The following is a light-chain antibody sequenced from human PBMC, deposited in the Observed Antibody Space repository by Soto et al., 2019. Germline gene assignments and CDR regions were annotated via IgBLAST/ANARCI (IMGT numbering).Light chain of an antibody. CDR1: SSDVGSYNY. V-gene: IGLV2-11*01. Sequence: QSALTQPRSVSGSPGQSVTISCTGTSSDVGSYNYISWYQQHPGKAPKRLIYDVNGRPSGVPDRFSGSKSGNTASLTISGLQAEDEADYYCCSHAASYTWVFGEGTKLTV. J-gene: IGLJ3*02. CDR3: CSHAASYTWV. CDR2: DVN.